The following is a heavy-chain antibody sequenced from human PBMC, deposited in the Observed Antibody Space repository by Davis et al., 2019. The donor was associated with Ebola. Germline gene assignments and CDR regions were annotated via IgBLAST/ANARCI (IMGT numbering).Heavy chain of an antibody. D-gene: IGHD2-15*01. V-gene: IGHV4-30-4*01. CDR3: ARLWISYSYFDY. J-gene: IGHJ4*02. Sequence: PSETLSLTCTVSGASFNAYFWSWIRQPPGKGLEWIGYIYYSGKTYYNPSLRSRITISLDTSKSQFSLRLTSLAVADTAIYFCARLWISYSYFDYWGQGILVTVSS. CDR1: GASFNAYF. CDR2: IYYSGKT.